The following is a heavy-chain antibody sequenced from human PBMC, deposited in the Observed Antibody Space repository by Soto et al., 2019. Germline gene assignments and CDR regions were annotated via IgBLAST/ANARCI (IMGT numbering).Heavy chain of an antibody. CDR3: AKDLRTTISDYGMDV. V-gene: IGHV3-30*18. CDR2: ISYDETNE. Sequence: GGSLRLSSVASGFTFGSHGMHWVRQAPGKGLEWVAVISYDETNEHYVDSVKGRFTISRDNSKSILYLQMNRLRPEDTAVYKCAKDLRTTISDYGMDVWGQGTTVTVSS. J-gene: IGHJ6*02. CDR1: GFTFGSHG.